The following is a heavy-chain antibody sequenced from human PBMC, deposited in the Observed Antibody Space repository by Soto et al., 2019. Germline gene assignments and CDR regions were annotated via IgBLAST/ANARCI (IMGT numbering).Heavy chain of an antibody. CDR3: TRRAGRAGTDY. CDR1: GFTFNTWW. V-gene: IGHV3-7*01. Sequence: EVKLVESGGDLVQPGGSLTLSCVASGFTFNTWWMSWVRQAPGKGLEWVAYINTDGTERKYVDSVKGRFTISRDNAKNSLYLQMNNLRPDDTALYSCTRRAGRAGTDYWSQGTLVTVSS. CDR2: INTDGTER. J-gene: IGHJ4*02.